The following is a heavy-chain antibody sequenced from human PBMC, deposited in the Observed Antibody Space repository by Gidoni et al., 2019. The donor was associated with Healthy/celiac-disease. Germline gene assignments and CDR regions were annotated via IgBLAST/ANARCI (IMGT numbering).Heavy chain of an antibody. CDR2: ISYDGSNK. CDR3: ALIAVAGTADY. CDR1: GFTFSSYG. V-gene: IGHV3-30*03. Sequence: QVQLVESGGGVVQPGRSLRLSCAASGFTFSSYGMHWVRQAPGKGLEWVAVISYDGSNKYYADSVKGRFTISRDNSKNTLYLQMNSLRAEDTAVYYCALIAVAGTADYWGQGTLVTVSS. D-gene: IGHD6-19*01. J-gene: IGHJ4*02.